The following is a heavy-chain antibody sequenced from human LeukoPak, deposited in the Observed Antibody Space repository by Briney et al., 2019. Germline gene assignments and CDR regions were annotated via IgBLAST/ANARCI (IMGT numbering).Heavy chain of an antibody. D-gene: IGHD1-26*01. CDR2: ISSGGGII. J-gene: IGHJ4*02. Sequence: GGSLRLSCAASGFTFSSYEMNWVRQAPGKGLEWVSYISSGGGIIYYADSVKGRFTISRDNAKNSLYLQMNSLRAEDTAIYYCAKDLVGATFWGQGTLVTVSS. V-gene: IGHV3-48*03. CDR1: GFTFSSYE. CDR3: AKDLVGATF.